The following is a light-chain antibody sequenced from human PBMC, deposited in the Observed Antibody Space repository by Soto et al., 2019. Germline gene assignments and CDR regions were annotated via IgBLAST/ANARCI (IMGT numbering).Light chain of an antibody. CDR1: QSISRW. CDR3: QQYNDSFPYT. CDR2: GAS. Sequence: DIRMTQSPSTLSASVGDRVTITCRASQSISRWLAWYQQKPGTVPKLLIYGASTLESGVPSRFSGSRSGTEFTLTVSSLQPDDFETYYCQQYNDSFPYTFGQGTKLEIK. J-gene: IGKJ2*01. V-gene: IGKV1-5*03.